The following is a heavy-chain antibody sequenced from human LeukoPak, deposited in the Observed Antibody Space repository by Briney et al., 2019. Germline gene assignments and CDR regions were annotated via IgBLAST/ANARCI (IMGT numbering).Heavy chain of an antibody. CDR3: ARGVGCNSISCYAYYYMDV. V-gene: IGHV3-23*01. D-gene: IGHD2-2*01. Sequence: GGSLRLSCAASGFTFSSYAMSWVRQAPGKGLEWVSAISGSGGSTYYADSVKGRFTISRDNSKNTLYLQMNSLRAEDTAVYYCARGVGCNSISCYAYYYMDVWGKGTTVTVSS. CDR2: ISGSGGST. CDR1: GFTFSSYA. J-gene: IGHJ6*03.